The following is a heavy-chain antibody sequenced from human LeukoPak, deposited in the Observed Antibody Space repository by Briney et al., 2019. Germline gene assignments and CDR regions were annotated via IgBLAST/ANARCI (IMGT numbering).Heavy chain of an antibody. CDR2: INPNSGGT. CDR3: ARGDVTEDIVVVPAATKSDY. D-gene: IGHD2-2*01. Sequence: ASVKVSCKASGYTFTGYYMHWVRQAPGQGLEWMGWINPNSGGTNYAQKFQGRVTMTRDTSISTAYMELSRLRSDDTAGYYCARGDVTEDIVVVPAATKSDYWGQGTLVTVSS. J-gene: IGHJ4*02. V-gene: IGHV1-2*02. CDR1: GYTFTGYY.